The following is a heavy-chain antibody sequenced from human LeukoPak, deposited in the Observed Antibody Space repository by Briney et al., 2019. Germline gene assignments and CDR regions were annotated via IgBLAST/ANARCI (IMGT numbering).Heavy chain of an antibody. J-gene: IGHJ4*02. V-gene: IGHV1-8*01. CDR1: GYTFTSYD. Sequence: ASVKVSCKASGYTFTSYDINWVRQATGQGLEWMARMNPNSGNTGYAQKFQGRVTMTRNTSISTAYMELSSLRSEDTAVYYCARISSIVAATRHVVRGLDYWGQGTLVTVSS. CDR3: ARISSIVAATRHVVRGLDY. D-gene: IGHD2-15*01. CDR2: MNPNSGNT.